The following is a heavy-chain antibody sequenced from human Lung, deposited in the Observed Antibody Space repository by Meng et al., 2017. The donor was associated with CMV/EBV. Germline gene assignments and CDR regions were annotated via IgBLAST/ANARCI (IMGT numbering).Heavy chain of an antibody. CDR2: NSAYNGNT. V-gene: IGHV1-18*01. D-gene: IGHD1-26*01. Sequence: QVQLGESGGEVKKPGAPVKVSCKASGYTFTNYGITWVRQAPGQGLEWMGWNSAYNGNTNYAQTLQGRLTMTTDTSTSTAYMELRSLRSDDTAVYYCARVEVGITSGDYWGQGTLVTVSS. CDR1: GYTFTNYG. CDR3: ARVEVGITSGDY. J-gene: IGHJ4*02.